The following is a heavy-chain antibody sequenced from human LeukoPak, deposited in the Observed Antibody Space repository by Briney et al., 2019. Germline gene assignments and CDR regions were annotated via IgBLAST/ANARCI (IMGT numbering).Heavy chain of an antibody. Sequence: GRSLRLSCAASGFTFSSYGMHWVRQAPGKGLEWVAVIWYDGSNKYYADSVKGRFTISRDNSKNTLYLQMNSLRAEDTAVYYCATGDYGDAFDIWGQGTMVTVSS. CDR2: IWYDGSNK. V-gene: IGHV3-33*01. CDR1: GFTFSSYG. D-gene: IGHD4-17*01. CDR3: ATGDYGDAFDI. J-gene: IGHJ3*02.